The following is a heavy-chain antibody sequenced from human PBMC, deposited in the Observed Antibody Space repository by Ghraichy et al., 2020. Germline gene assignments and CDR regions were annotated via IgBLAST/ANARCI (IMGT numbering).Heavy chain of an antibody. V-gene: IGHV3-11*01. CDR2: ISSSGDTI. D-gene: IGHD4-17*01. CDR1: GLRFSDSY. Sequence: GGSLRLSCAASGLRFSDSYMSWIRQAPGKGLEWVSQISSSGDTIYYADSVKGRFTISRDNAKNSLYLQMNSLRVEDTAVYYCARSPDYGDFIYYYYGMDVWGQGTTVTVPS. J-gene: IGHJ6*02. CDR3: ARSPDYGDFIYYYYGMDV.